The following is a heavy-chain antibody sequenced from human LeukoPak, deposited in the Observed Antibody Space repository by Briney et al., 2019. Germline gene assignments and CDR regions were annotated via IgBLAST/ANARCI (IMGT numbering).Heavy chain of an antibody. CDR3: ARSILAVQNAFDI. D-gene: IGHD6-19*01. V-gene: IGHV1-8*01. CDR2: MNPNSGNT. CDR1: GYTFTSYD. J-gene: IGHJ3*02. Sequence: ASVKVSCKASGYTFTSYDINWVRQATGQGLEWMGWMNPNSGNTGYAQKFQGRVTMTRNTSISTAYMELSSLRSEDTAVYYCARSILAVQNAFDIWGQGTMVTVSS.